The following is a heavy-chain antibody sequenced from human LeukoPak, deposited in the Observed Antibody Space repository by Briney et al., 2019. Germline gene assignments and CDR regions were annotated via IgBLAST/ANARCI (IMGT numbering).Heavy chain of an antibody. V-gene: IGHV3-23*01. CDR1: GFTFSSYA. CDR2: ISGSGTST. D-gene: IGHD1-14*01. Sequence: GGSLRLSCAASGFTFSSYAMSWVRQAPGKGLEWVSAISGSGTSTYYADSVKGRFTISRDNAKNSLYLQMNSLRAEDTAVYYCARDLPRSPANTIDFWGQGTLVTVSS. CDR3: ARDLPRSPANTIDF. J-gene: IGHJ4*02.